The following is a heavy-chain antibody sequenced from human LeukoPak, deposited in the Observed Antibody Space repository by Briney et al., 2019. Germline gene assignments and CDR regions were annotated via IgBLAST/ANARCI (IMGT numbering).Heavy chain of an antibody. CDR1: GYTFTSYD. CDR2: MNPNSGNT. Sequence: ASVTVSCKASGYTFTSYDINWVRQAPGQGLAWVGWMNPNSGNTGYAQKFQGRVTMTRNTSISTAYMELSSLRSEDTAVYYCARLMPHNDAFDIWGQGTMVTVSS. J-gene: IGHJ3*02. V-gene: IGHV1-8*01. D-gene: IGHD2-2*01. CDR3: ARLMPHNDAFDI.